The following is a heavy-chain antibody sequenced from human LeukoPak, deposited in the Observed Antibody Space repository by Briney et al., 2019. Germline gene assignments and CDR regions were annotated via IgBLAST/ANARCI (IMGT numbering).Heavy chain of an antibody. V-gene: IGHV3-7*05. D-gene: IGHD3-3*01. CDR1: GFTFSSYW. CDR2: IKQDGSGK. CDR3: ARSDFWSGYHRGYFDY. J-gene: IGHJ4*02. Sequence: GGSLRLSCAASGFTFSSYWMSWVRQAPGKGLEWVAKIKQDGSGKHYVDSVKGRFTISRDNAENSLYLQMNSLRVEDTAVYYCARSDFWSGYHRGYFDYWGQGTLVTVSS.